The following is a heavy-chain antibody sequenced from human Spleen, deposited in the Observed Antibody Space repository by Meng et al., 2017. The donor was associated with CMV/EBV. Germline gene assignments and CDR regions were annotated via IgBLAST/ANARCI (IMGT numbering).Heavy chain of an antibody. CDR1: GLTFSSYS. Sequence: WAAPGLTFSSYSMNGVRQAPGKGLEWVSSISSSSSYIYYADSVKGRFTISRDNAKNSLYLQMNSLRAEDTAVYYCAREHEDDIAAAAAWGQGTLVTVSS. D-gene: IGHD6-13*01. CDR2: ISSSSSYI. CDR3: AREHEDDIAAAAA. J-gene: IGHJ5*02. V-gene: IGHV3-21*01.